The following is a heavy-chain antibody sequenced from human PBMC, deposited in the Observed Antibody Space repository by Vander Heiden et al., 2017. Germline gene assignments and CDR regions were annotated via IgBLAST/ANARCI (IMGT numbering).Heavy chain of an antibody. CDR1: GFTFSSYL. CDR3: ACYSTGSPT. D-gene: IGHD2-8*02. V-gene: IGHV3-74*01. J-gene: IGHJ4*02. CDR2: INADGSGP. Sequence: EVQLVESGGALVQPGGSLRLACAASGFTFSSYLMHWVRQAPRKGPGWVSRINADGSGPTYADSVKGRFTISRDNAKNTLYLQMNSLRAEDTAVYYCACYSTGSPTWGQGTLVTVSS.